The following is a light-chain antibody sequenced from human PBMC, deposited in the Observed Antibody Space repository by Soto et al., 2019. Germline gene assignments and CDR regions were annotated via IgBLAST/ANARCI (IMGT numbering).Light chain of an antibody. J-gene: IGLJ3*02. Sequence: QSVLTQPPSVSGAPGQRVTISCTGSRSNIGAGYGVHWYQQLPGTAPKLLIYGNSNRPSGVPDRFSGSKSGTSASLAITGLQAEDEADYYCQSYDRSLSGWVFGGGTKLTVL. CDR1: RSNIGAGYG. CDR2: GNS. CDR3: QSYDRSLSGWV. V-gene: IGLV1-40*01.